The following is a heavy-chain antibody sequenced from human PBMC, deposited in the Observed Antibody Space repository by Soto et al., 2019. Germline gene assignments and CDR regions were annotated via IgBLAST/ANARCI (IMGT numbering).Heavy chain of an antibody. CDR2: IYSTGNT. J-gene: IGHJ6*02. D-gene: IGHD6-13*01. CDR3: RSSSRYSTDV. V-gene: IGHV4-39*01. Sequence: QLQLQESGPGLVKPSETLSLSCTVSGGSITSSSYWGWIRQPPGKGLEWIGSIYSTGNTYYNPSLKGRVTLSADTSTNQFSLNLSSVTAADTAVYYCRSSSRYSTDVWGQGTTVYVSS. CDR1: GGSITSSSY.